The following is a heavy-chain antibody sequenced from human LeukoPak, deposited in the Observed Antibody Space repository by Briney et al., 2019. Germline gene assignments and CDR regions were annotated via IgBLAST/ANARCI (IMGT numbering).Heavy chain of an antibody. J-gene: IGHJ6*03. Sequence: SETLSLTCAVYGGSFSGHYWSWIRQPPGKGLEWIGEINHSGSTNYNPSLKSRVTISVDTSKNQFSLKLSSVTAADTAVYYCARHRVYYYYMDVWGKGTTVTISS. D-gene: IGHD3-10*01. CDR2: INHSGST. CDR1: GGSFSGHY. CDR3: ARHRVYYYYMDV. V-gene: IGHV4-34*01.